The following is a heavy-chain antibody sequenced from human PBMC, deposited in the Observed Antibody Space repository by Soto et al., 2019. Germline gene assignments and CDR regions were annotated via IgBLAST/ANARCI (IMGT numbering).Heavy chain of an antibody. CDR2: LKQDGSEY. CDR3: ARDRLDVGAPTEDY. CDR1: GFTFSSYW. Sequence: GGSLRLSCAASGFTFSSYWMSWVRQAPGKGLEWVANLKQDGSEYYYVDSVKGRFTISRDNAKNSLYLQMNSLRAEDTAVYYCARDRLDVGAPTEDYWGQGTLVTAPQ. J-gene: IGHJ4*02. D-gene: IGHD1-26*01. V-gene: IGHV3-7*01.